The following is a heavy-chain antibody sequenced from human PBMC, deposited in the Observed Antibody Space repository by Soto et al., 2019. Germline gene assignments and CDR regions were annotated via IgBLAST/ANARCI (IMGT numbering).Heavy chain of an antibody. D-gene: IGHD2-2*01. CDR3: KILPATNYYYYYMDV. V-gene: IGHV3-7*01. CDR1: GFTFSSYW. J-gene: IGHJ6*03. Sequence: GGSLRLSCAASGFTFSSYWMSWVRQAPGKGLEWVANIKQDGSEKYYVDSVKGRFTISRDNAKNSLYLQMNSLRAEDTAVYYCKILPATNYYYYYMDVWGKGTTVTVSS. CDR2: IKQDGSEK.